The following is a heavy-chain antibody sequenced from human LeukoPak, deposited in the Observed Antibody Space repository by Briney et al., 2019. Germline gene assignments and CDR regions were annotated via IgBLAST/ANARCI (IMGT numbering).Heavy chain of an antibody. Sequence: SGGSLRLSCAASGFTFSSYSINWVRRAPGKGLEWVSYITGSSSIIYYADSVKGRFTISRDNAKKSLYLQMNSLRAEDTAVYYCARVGPMGAAAGTGYFQHWGQGTLVTVSS. CDR2: ITGSSSII. V-gene: IGHV3-48*01. D-gene: IGHD6-13*01. J-gene: IGHJ1*01. CDR1: GFTFSSYS. CDR3: ARVGPMGAAAGTGYFQH.